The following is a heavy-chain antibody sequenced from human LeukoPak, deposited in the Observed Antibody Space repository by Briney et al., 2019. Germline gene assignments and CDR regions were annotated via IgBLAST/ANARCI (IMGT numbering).Heavy chain of an antibody. V-gene: IGHV4-59*01. CDR2: IYYSGST. D-gene: IGHD6-13*01. J-gene: IGHJ3*02. Sequence: SETLSLTCTVSGGSISSYYWSWIRQPPGKGLEWIGYIYYSGSTNYNPSLKSRVTISVDTSRNQFSLKLSSVTAADTAVYYCARYQTPIVAAGSRYAFDIWGQGTMVTVSP. CDR1: GGSISSYY. CDR3: ARYQTPIVAAGSRYAFDI.